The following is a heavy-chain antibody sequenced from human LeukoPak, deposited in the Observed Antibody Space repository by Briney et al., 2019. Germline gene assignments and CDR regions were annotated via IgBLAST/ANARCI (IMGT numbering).Heavy chain of an antibody. D-gene: IGHD3-3*01. CDR2: IIPIFGTA. V-gene: IGHV1-69*13. CDR3: ARDAIFGVVNLNWYFDL. CDR1: GGTFSSYA. Sequence: ASVKVSCKASGGTFSSYAISWVRQAPGQGLEWMGGIIPIFGTANYAQKFQGRVTITADESTSTAYMELSSLRSEDTAVYYCARDAIFGVVNLNWYFDLWGRGTLVTVSS. J-gene: IGHJ2*01.